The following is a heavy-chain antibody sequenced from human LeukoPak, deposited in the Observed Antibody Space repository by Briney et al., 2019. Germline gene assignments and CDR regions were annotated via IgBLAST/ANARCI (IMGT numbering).Heavy chain of an antibody. J-gene: IGHJ3*01. CDR3: ASSEGTVDAFDF. V-gene: IGHV4-59*08. CDR1: GGSISSYY. Sequence: SETLSLTCTVSGGSISSYYWSWIRQPPGKGLEWIGYIYYSGSTNYNPSLKSRVTISVDTSKNQFSLKLSSVTAADTAVYYCASSEGTVDAFDFWGQGTMVTVSS. D-gene: IGHD3-10*01. CDR2: IYYSGST.